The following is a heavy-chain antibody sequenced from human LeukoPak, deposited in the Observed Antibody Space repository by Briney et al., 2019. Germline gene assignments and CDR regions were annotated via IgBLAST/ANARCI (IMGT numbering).Heavy chain of an antibody. CDR3: ARDGLRYYYDSSGYFDY. Sequence: GGSLRLSCAASGFTFSSYGMSWVRQAPGKGLEWVSAISGSGGSTYYADSVKGRFTISRDNSKNTLYLQMNSLRAEDTAVYYCARDGLRYYYDSSGYFDYWGQGTLVTVSS. J-gene: IGHJ4*02. CDR2: ISGSGGST. D-gene: IGHD3-22*01. V-gene: IGHV3-23*01. CDR1: GFTFSSYG.